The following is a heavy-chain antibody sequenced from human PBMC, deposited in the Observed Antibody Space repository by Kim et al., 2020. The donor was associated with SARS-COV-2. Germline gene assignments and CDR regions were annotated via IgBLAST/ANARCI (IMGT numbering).Heavy chain of an antibody. CDR1: GFTFSSYW. J-gene: IGHJ4*02. CDR2: IKQDGSEK. Sequence: GGSLRLSCAASGFTFSSYWMSWVRQAPGKGLEWVANIKQDGSEKYYVDSVKGRFTISRDNAKNSLYLQMNSLRAEDTAVYYCAREYDYVWGSYRDLDYWGQGTLVTVSS. D-gene: IGHD3-16*02. V-gene: IGHV3-7*01. CDR3: AREYDYVWGSYRDLDY.